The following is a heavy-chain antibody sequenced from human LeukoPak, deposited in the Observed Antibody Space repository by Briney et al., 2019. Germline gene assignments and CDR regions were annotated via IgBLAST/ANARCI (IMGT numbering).Heavy chain of an antibody. CDR2: IYHSGST. D-gene: IGHD2-21*02. V-gene: IGHV4-30-2*02. J-gene: IGHJ4*02. CDR3: ARRNCPGDCPPHYFDY. CDR1: GGSISSAGYS. Sequence: TSETLSLTCAVSGGSISSAGYSWSWIRQPPGKGLEWIGYIYHSGSTYYNSSLKSRVTISVDRSKNQFSLKLTSVTAADTAVYYCARRNCPGDCPPHYFDYWGQGTLVTVSS.